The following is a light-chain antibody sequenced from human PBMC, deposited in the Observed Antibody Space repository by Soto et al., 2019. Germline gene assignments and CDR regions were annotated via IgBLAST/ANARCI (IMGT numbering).Light chain of an antibody. CDR1: SSDVGGYDY. Sequence: QSALTQPRSVSGSPGQSVAISCTGTSSDVGGYDYVSWFQQHPGKAPKLMIYDVSKRPSGVPDRFSGSKSGNTASLTSSGRQAEDEDDYYCCSYAGSPYVFGTGTKLTVL. V-gene: IGLV2-11*01. CDR2: DVS. J-gene: IGLJ1*01. CDR3: CSYAGSPYV.